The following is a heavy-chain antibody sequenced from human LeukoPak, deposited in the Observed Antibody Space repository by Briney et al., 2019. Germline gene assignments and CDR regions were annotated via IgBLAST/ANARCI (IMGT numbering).Heavy chain of an antibody. CDR2: ISYDGRNK. V-gene: IGHV3-30*18. CDR1: GFTFSSNG. J-gene: IGHJ4*02. D-gene: IGHD1-26*01. CDR3: AKGSRWWELPXLDYFDY. Sequence: PGRSLRLSCAASGFTFSSNGMHWVRQAPGKGLEWVAVISYDGRNKYYADSVKGRFTISRDNSKNTLYLQMNSLRAEDTAVYYCAKGSRWWELPXLDYFDYWGQGTLVTDSS.